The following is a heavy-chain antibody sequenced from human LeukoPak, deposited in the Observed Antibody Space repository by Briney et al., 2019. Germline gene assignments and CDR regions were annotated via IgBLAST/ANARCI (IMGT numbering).Heavy chain of an antibody. J-gene: IGHJ5*02. CDR3: ATYYYGSGSYYSPHRPWHNWFDP. Sequence: PRASVKVSCKASGGTFSSYAISWVRQAPGQGLEWMGGIIPIFGTANYAQKFQGRVTITADESTSTAYMELSSLRSEDTAVYYCATYYYGSGSYYSPHRPWHNWFDPWGQGTLVTVSS. CDR2: IIPIFGTA. CDR1: GGTFSSYA. D-gene: IGHD3-10*01. V-gene: IGHV1-69*13.